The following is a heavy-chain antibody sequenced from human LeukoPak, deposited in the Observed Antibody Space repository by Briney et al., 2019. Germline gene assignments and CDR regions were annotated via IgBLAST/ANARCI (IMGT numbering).Heavy chain of an antibody. J-gene: IGHJ2*01. D-gene: IGHD6-19*01. CDR3: AKERQWLTEHWYIDL. CDR1: GFTFRSYG. Sequence: GGSLRLSCVASGFTFRSYGMHWVRQAPGKGLEWVAVISYDGRNKYYADSVKGRFTISRDNSKNTLYLQMNSLRAEDTGVFYCAKERQWLTEHWYIDLWGRGTLVTVTS. CDR2: ISYDGRNK. V-gene: IGHV3-30*18.